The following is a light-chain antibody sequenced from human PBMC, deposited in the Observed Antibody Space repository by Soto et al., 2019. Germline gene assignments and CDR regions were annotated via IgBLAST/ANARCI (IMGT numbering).Light chain of an antibody. V-gene: IGKV1-8*01. CDR1: QGISSY. CDR3: QQYYSFPLT. J-gene: IGKJ4*01. CDR2: AAS. Sequence: IQMTQSPSSVSASVGDIVTITYRASQGISSYLAWYQQKPGKAPELLIYAASTLQSGVPSRFSGCGSGTDFTLTISCLQSEDFATYYCQQYYSFPLTFGGGTKVDI.